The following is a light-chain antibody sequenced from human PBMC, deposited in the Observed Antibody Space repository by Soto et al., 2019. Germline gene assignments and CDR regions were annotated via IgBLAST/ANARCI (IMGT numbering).Light chain of an antibody. CDR3: QVWDDNSDHYV. CDR1: NIGSKS. CDR2: DDS. Sequence: SYELTQPPSVSVAPGQTATITCGGSNIGSKSVHWYQQKPRQAPVLVVYDDSDRPSGIPERFSGSNSGNTATLTINRVEAGDEADYYCQVWDDNSDHYVFGTGTKLTVL. V-gene: IGLV3-21*02. J-gene: IGLJ1*01.